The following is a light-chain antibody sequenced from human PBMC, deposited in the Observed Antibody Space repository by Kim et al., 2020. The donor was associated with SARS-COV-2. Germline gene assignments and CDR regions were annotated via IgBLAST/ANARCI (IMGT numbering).Light chain of an antibody. CDR2: GAS. CDR1: QSVSTN. CDR3: QQYNTWLIT. Sequence: VSPGERATLPCRASQSVSTNLAWYQQQPGQAPRLLIYGASTRATGIPARFSGSGSGTEFTLTISSLQSEDFAVYYCQQYNTWLITFGQGTRLEIK. J-gene: IGKJ5*01. V-gene: IGKV3D-15*01.